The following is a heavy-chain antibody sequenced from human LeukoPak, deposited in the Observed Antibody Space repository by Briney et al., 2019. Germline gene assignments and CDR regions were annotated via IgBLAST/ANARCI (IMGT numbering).Heavy chain of an antibody. CDR2: VNRDGSET. D-gene: IGHD2-8*01. J-gene: IGHJ6*02. V-gene: IGHV3-7*03. CDR1: GFTLSNHW. CDR3: VRNNAMDV. Sequence: GGSLRLSCAASGFTLSNHWMTWVRQVPGRGPEWVANVNRDGSETYYLDSVKGRFTISRDDAKNSLYLQMNSLRAEDTALYYCVRNNAMDVWGQGTTVIVSS.